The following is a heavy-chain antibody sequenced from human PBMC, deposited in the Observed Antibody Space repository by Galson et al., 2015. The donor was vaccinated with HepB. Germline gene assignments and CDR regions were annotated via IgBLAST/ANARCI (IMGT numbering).Heavy chain of an antibody. CDR2: INAGNGNT. Sequence: SVKVSCKASGYTFTSYAMHWVRQAPGQRLEWMGWINAGNGNTKYSQKFQGRVTITRDTSASTAYMELSSLRSEDTAVYYCARAGASVREMATITSFDYWGQGTLVTVSS. J-gene: IGHJ4*02. V-gene: IGHV1-3*01. D-gene: IGHD5-24*01. CDR3: ARAGASVREMATITSFDY. CDR1: GYTFTSYA.